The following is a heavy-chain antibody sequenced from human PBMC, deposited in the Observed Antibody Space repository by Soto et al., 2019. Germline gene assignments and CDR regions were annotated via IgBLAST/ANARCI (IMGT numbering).Heavy chain of an antibody. Sequence: GGSLRLSCAASGFTFSRYGMHWVRQAPGKGLEWVAVISYDGSNKYYGDSVKGRFTISRDNSKNTLYLQMNSLRAEDTAVYYCAKGYSIGWSEGYLDSWGQGTLGTVSS. D-gene: IGHD6-19*01. CDR3: AKGYSIGWSEGYLDS. CDR2: ISYDGSNK. V-gene: IGHV3-30*18. J-gene: IGHJ4*02. CDR1: GFTFSRYG.